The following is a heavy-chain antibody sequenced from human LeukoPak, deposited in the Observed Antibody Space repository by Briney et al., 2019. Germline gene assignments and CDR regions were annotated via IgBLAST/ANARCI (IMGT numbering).Heavy chain of an antibody. J-gene: IGHJ4*02. V-gene: IGHV3-20*04. CDR3: ARGLSLRYFDWLLYYFDY. CDR1: GFTFDDYG. Sequence: PGGSLRLSCAASGFTFDDYGMSWVRQAPGKGLEWVSGINWNGGSTGYADSVKGRFTISRDNAKNSLYLQMNSLRAEDTAVYYCARGLSLRYFDWLLYYFDYWGQGTLVTVSS. D-gene: IGHD3-9*01. CDR2: INWNGGST.